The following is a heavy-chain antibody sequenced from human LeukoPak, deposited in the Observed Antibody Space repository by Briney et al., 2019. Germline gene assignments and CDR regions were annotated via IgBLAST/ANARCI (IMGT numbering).Heavy chain of an antibody. Sequence: ASVKVSCKASGYTFTSYDINWVRQATGQGLEWMGWMNPNSGNTGYAQKFQGRVTITRNTSISTAYMELSSLRSEDTAVYYCARVPQYNWNYEGAFDIWGQGTMVTVSS. V-gene: IGHV1-8*03. J-gene: IGHJ3*02. D-gene: IGHD1-7*01. CDR1: GYTFTSYD. CDR2: MNPNSGNT. CDR3: ARVPQYNWNYEGAFDI.